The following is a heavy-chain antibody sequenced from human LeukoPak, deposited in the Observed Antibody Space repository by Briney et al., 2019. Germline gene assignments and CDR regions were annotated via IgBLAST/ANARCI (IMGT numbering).Heavy chain of an antibody. J-gene: IGHJ4*02. D-gene: IGHD6-13*01. CDR2: ISYDGSNK. CDR1: GFTFSSYA. V-gene: IGHV3-30-3*01. CDR3: ARIGIAAAGSDY. Sequence: GGSLRLSCAASGFTFSSYAMHWVRQTPGKGLEWVAVISYDGSNKYYADSVKGRFTISRDNSKNTLYLQMNSLRAEDTAVYYCARIGIAAAGSDYWGQGTVVTVSS.